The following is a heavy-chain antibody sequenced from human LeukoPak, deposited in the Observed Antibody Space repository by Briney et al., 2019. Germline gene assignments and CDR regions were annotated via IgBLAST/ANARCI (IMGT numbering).Heavy chain of an antibody. V-gene: IGHV4-59*11. D-gene: IGHD7-27*01. CDR2: IYYSGNS. Sequence: PSETLSLTCTVSVGSISGHYWSWIRQPPGKGLEWVGYIYYSGNSNYNPSLKSRVTISVDTSKNQFSLKLSSVTAADTAVYYCATNERLTDLYFDYWGQGTLVTVSS. J-gene: IGHJ4*02. CDR1: VGSISGHY. CDR3: ATNERLTDLYFDY.